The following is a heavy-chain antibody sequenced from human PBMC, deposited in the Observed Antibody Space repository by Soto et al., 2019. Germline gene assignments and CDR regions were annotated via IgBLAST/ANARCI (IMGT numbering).Heavy chain of an antibody. CDR3: ASRYDSSDY. CDR2: IIPILGIA. CDR1: GGTFSSYT. J-gene: IGHJ4*02. Sequence: QVQLVQSGAEVKKPGSSVKVSCEASGGTFSSYTISWVRQAPGQGLEWMGRIIPILGIANYAQKCQGRVTITADKSTSTAYMELSSLRSEDTAVYYCASRYDSSDYWGQGTLVTVSS. V-gene: IGHV1-69*02. D-gene: IGHD3-22*01.